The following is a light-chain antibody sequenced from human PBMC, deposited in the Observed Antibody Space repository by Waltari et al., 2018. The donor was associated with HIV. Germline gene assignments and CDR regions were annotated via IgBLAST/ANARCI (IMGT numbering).Light chain of an antibody. V-gene: IGLV1-51*01. J-gene: IGLJ2*01. CDR2: DNN. CDR3: GAWDSSLNDDGV. Sequence: QSVLTQPPSVSAAPGQNVIISCSGSSSNIGKNSVSWYQQLPGTAPKPLMYDNNTRPSGIPARFSGSKSGTSATLVIIGLQTGDEADYYCGAWDSSLNDDGVFGGGTKLTVL. CDR1: SSNIGKNS.